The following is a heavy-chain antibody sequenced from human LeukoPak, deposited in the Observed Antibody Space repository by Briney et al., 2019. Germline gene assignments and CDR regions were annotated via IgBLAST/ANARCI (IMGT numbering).Heavy chain of an antibody. D-gene: IGHD3-22*01. V-gene: IGHV4-59*03. CDR3: ARNGPHYYDKSGYLDS. CDR1: GGSISSYY. CDR2: IDYSRDT. J-gene: IGHJ4*02. Sequence: SETLSFTCTVSGGSISSYYWSWIRQPPGKGLEWIGNIDYSRDTNYNPSLRSRVTILVDKSRNQFSLKLNSVTAADTAVYYCARNGPHYYDKSGYLDSWGQGTLVTVSP.